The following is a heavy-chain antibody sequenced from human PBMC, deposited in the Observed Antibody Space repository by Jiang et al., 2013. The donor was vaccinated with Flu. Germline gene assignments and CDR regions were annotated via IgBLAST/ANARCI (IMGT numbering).Heavy chain of an antibody. V-gene: IGHV1-18*01. CDR1: GYTFTSYG. CDR3: ARDSIVVVGDYYGMDV. D-gene: IGHD2-15*01. CDR2: ISAYNGNT. J-gene: IGHJ6*02. Sequence: EVKKPGASVKVSCKASGYTFTSYGISWVRQAPGQGLEWMGWISAYNGNTNYAQKLQGRVTMTTDTSTSTAYMELRSLRSDDTAVYYCARDSIVVVGDYYGMDVWGQGTTVTVSS.